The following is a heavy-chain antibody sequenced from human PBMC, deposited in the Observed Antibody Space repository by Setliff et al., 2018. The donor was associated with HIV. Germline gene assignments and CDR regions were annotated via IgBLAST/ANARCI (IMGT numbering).Heavy chain of an antibody. D-gene: IGHD3-10*01. J-gene: IGHJ5*02. CDR1: GYSFSSYS. CDR2: IYPGDSNT. Sequence: PGESLKISCKASGYSFSSYSIAWVRQLPGKGLEWMGIIYPGDSNTRYSPSFEGQVTISADESISTAYLQWSRLKASDTAMYYCARTSMVRGAVWWFDPWGQGTLVTVSS. CDR3: ARTSMVRGAVWWFDP. V-gene: IGHV5-51*01.